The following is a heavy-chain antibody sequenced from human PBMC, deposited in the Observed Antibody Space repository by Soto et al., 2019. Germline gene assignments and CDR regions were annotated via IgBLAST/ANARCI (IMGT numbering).Heavy chain of an antibody. CDR1: GGTFSSYA. J-gene: IGHJ4*02. Sequence: QVQLVQSGAEVKKPGSSVKVSCKASGGTFSSYAISWVRQAPGQGLERMGGIIPIFGTANYAQKFQGRVTITADESTSTAYMELSSLRSEDTAVYYCARGKSGCDFWSGYHYFDYWGQGTLVTVSS. V-gene: IGHV1-69*01. CDR2: IIPIFGTA. D-gene: IGHD3-3*01. CDR3: ARGKSGCDFWSGYHYFDY.